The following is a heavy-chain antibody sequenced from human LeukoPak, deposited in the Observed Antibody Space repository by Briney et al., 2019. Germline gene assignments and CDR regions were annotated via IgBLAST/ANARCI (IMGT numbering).Heavy chain of an antibody. J-gene: IGHJ4*02. V-gene: IGHV3-23*01. CDR3: ARGKYYDILTGPVGHFDY. D-gene: IGHD3-9*01. CDR2: ISGSGGST. CDR1: GFTFSSDA. Sequence: PGGSLRLSCAASGFTFSSDAMSWVRQAPGKGLEWVSAISGSGGSTYYADSVKGRFTISRDNSKNTLYLQMNSLRAEDTAVYYCARGKYYDILTGPVGHFDYWGQGTLVTVSS.